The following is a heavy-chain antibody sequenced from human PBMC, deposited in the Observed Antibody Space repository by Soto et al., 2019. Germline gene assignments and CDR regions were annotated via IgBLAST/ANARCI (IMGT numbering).Heavy chain of an antibody. CDR3: ARGRYDSNGNFVAYFDF. J-gene: IGHJ4*02. CDR2: INPSGGST. D-gene: IGHD3-22*01. Sequence: RASVKVSCKASGYTFTAYYMSWVRQAPGQGLEWMGIINPSGGSTTYAQKFQGRVTMTRDTSTNTVYMELSRLRSGDTAVFYCARGRYDSNGNFVAYFDFWGQGTVVTVS. CDR1: GYTFTAYY. V-gene: IGHV1-46*01.